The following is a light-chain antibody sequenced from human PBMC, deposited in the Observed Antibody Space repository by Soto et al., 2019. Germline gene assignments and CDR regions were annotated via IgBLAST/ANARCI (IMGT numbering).Light chain of an antibody. CDR1: QSVTTN. J-gene: IGKJ4*01. V-gene: IGKV3-15*01. CDR3: QQYDRWPVT. CDR2: GAS. Sequence: EVVMTQSPATLSVSPGERVTFSCGASQSVTTNLAWYQHKPGQSPRLLISGASTGASGIPPRFSGSGSGTEFTLTIDRLQSADFAVYYCQQYDRWPVTFGGGTKV.